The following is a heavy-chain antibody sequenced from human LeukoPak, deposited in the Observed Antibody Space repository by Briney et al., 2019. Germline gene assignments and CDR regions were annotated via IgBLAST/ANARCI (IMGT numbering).Heavy chain of an antibody. CDR1: GFTFSTYW. V-gene: IGHV3-7*01. CDR3: ARLLRGARFHGMDV. D-gene: IGHD6-6*01. J-gene: IGHJ6*02. CDR2: MKRDGSVI. Sequence: PGGSLRLSCSASGFTFSTYWMSWVRQAPGKGLEWVANMKRDGSVIYYVDSVKGRFTISRDNAKNSLYLQMNSLRAEDTAVYYCARLLRGARFHGMDVWGQGTTVTVSS.